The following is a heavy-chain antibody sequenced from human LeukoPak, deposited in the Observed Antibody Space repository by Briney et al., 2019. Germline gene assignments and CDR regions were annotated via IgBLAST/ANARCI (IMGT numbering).Heavy chain of an antibody. Sequence: GASVKVSCKASGYTFTSYGINWVRQAPGQGLEWMGWISGYNGNTNYAQKLQGRVTMTTDTSTSTAYMELRSLRSDDTAVYYCARGRLEQQLIYWFDPWGQGTLVTVSS. D-gene: IGHD6-13*01. CDR1: GYTFTSYG. CDR2: ISGYNGNT. V-gene: IGHV1-18*01. J-gene: IGHJ5*02. CDR3: ARGRLEQQLIYWFDP.